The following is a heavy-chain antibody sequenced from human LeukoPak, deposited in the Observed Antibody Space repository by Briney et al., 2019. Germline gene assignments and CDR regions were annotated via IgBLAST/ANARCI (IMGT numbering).Heavy chain of an antibody. D-gene: IGHD2-2*01. CDR3: ARDRIFRVPASTLYYYGMDV. CDR1: GYTFTSYA. CDR2: INAGNGNT. Sequence: GASVKVSCKASGYTFTSYAMHWVRQAPGQRLEWMGWINAGNGNTKYSQKFQGRVTITRDTSASTAYMELSSLRSEDTAVYYCARDRIFRVPASTLYYYGMDVWGQGTTVTVSS. V-gene: IGHV1-3*01. J-gene: IGHJ6*02.